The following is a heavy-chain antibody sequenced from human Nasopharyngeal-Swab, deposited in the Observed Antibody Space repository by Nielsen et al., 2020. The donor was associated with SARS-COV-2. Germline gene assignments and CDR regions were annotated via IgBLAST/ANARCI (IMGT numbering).Heavy chain of an antibody. CDR1: GYTFTSYG. D-gene: IGHD6-19*01. J-gene: IGHJ5*02. V-gene: IGHV1-18*04. CDR3: ARVPGSGWYISWFDP. CDR2: ISAYNGNT. Sequence: ASVKVSCKASGYTFTSYGISWVRQAPGQGLEWMGWISAYNGNTNYAQKLQGRVTMTTDTSTSTAYMELSSLRSEDTAVYYCARVPGSGWYISWFDPWGQGTLVTVSS.